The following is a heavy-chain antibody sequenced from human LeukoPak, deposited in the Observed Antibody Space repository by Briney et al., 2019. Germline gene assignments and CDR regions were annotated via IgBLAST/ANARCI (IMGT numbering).Heavy chain of an antibody. CDR3: AKRSSSWYVIDY. J-gene: IGHJ4*02. D-gene: IGHD6-13*01. V-gene: IGHV3-23*01. Sequence: AGSLRLSCAASGFTFSSYALSWVRQAPGKGLEWVSAISGSGGSTYYADSVKGRFTISRDNSKNTLYLQMNSLRAEDTDVYYCAKRSSSWYVIDYWGQGTLVTVSS. CDR1: GFTFSSYA. CDR2: ISGSGGST.